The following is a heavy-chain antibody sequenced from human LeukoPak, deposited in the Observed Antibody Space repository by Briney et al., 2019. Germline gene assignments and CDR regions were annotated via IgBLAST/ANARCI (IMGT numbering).Heavy chain of an antibody. Sequence: PGGSLRLSCAASGFTFSSYGMHWVRQAPGKGLEWVAFIRYDGSNKYYADSVKGRFTISRDNSKNTLYLQMNSLRAEDTAVYYCAKGAIYYYYYMDVWGKGTTVTVSS. CDR1: GFTFSSYG. CDR2: IRYDGSNK. CDR3: AKGAIYYYYYMDV. V-gene: IGHV3-30*02. J-gene: IGHJ6*03. D-gene: IGHD2-2*01.